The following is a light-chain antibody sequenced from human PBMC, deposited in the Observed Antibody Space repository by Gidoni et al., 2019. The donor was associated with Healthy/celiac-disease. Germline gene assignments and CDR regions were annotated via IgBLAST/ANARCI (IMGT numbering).Light chain of an antibody. Sequence: DIQMTQSPSTLSASAGERVTITCRASQSISSWLAWYQQKPGKAPKLLIYKASSLERGVPSRFSGSGSGTEFTLTISSLQPDDFATYYCQQYNSYLSWTFXQXTKVEI. J-gene: IGKJ1*01. CDR3: QQYNSYLSWT. V-gene: IGKV1-5*03. CDR1: QSISSW. CDR2: KAS.